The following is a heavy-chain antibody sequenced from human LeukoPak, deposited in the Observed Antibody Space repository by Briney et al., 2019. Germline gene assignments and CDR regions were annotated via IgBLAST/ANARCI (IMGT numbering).Heavy chain of an antibody. V-gene: IGHV4-34*01. CDR1: GGSFSGYY. J-gene: IGHJ3*02. CDR3: ARRASGSYSTAFDI. Sequence: PSETLSLTCAVYGGSFSGYYWSWIRQPPGKGLEWIGEINHSGSTSYNPSLKSRVTISVDTSKNQFSLKLSSVTAADTAVYYCARRASGSYSTAFDIWGQGTMVTVSS. CDR2: INHSGST. D-gene: IGHD1-26*01.